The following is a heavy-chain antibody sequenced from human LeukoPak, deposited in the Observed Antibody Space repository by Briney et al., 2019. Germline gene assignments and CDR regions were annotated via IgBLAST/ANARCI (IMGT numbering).Heavy chain of an antibody. D-gene: IGHD3-10*01. Sequence: SETLSLTCAVSGGSISSGGYSWSWIRQPPGKGLEWIGYIYHSGSTYYNPSLKSRVTISVDRSKNQFSLKLSSVTAADTAVYYCARGRHRGEDLSYYFDYWGQGTLVTVSS. V-gene: IGHV4-30-2*01. CDR1: GGSISSGGYS. CDR3: ARGRHRGEDLSYYFDY. J-gene: IGHJ4*02. CDR2: IYHSGST.